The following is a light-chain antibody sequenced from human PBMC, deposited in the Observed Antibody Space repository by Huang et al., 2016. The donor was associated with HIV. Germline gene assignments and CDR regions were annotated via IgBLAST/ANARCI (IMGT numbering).Light chain of an antibody. V-gene: IGKV3-20*01. J-gene: IGKJ1*01. CDR1: QSLSSSY. Sequence: EIVLTQSPGTLSLSPGERATLACRASQSLSSSYLAWYQQKPGRAPRLLSYGASSRATGIPDRFSASGSGTDFTLTISRLEPEDFAVYYCQHYGSSPTWTFGQGTKVEFK. CDR2: GAS. CDR3: QHYGSSPTWT.